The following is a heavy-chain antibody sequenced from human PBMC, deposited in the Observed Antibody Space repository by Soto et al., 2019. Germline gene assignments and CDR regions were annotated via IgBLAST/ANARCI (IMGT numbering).Heavy chain of an antibody. D-gene: IGHD6-19*01. CDR2: INAGNGNT. Sequence: QVQLVQSGAEEKKPGASVKVSCKASGYTFTSYAMHWVRQAPGQRLEWMGWINAGNGNTKYSQKFRGRVTITRDTSASTAYMELSSLRSEDTAVYYCARVAVAGTLYNWFDPWGQGTLVTVSS. CDR1: GYTFTSYA. CDR3: ARVAVAGTLYNWFDP. V-gene: IGHV1-3*05. J-gene: IGHJ5*02.